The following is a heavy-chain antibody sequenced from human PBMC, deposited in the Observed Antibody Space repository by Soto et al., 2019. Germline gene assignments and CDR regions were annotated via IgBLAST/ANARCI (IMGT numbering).Heavy chain of an antibody. V-gene: IGHV4-4*07. CDR2: IYTSGST. CDR1: GGSISSYY. Sequence: SETLSLTXTVSGGSISSYYWSWIRQPAGKGLEWIGRIYTSGSTNYNPSLKSRVTMSVDTSKNQFSLKLSSVTAADTAVYYCARIGKQWLTIDYWGQGTLVTVSS. CDR3: ARIGKQWLTIDY. J-gene: IGHJ4*02. D-gene: IGHD6-19*01.